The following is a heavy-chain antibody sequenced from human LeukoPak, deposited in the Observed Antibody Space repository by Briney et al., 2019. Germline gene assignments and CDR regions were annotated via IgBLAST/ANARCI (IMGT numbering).Heavy chain of an antibody. Sequence: GGSLRLSCAASGFSINYYYMGWIRQSPGKGLEWLSYFSGGSEDISYADSVRGRFTISRDNAKQSLSLQMNGLRADDTAVYYCATGSQIREPDSRGQGTLVTVSS. D-gene: IGHD3-10*01. CDR3: ATGSQIREPDS. J-gene: IGHJ4*02. V-gene: IGHV3-11*01. CDR1: GFSINYYY. CDR2: FSGGSEDI.